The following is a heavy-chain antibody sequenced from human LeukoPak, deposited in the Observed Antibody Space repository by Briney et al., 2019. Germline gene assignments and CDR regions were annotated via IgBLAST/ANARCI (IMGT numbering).Heavy chain of an antibody. V-gene: IGHV3-23*01. CDR3: AKVSTGYFFHYYFDY. CDR1: GFTFSSYA. Sequence: GGSLRLSCVASGFTFSSYAMSWVRQAPGKGLEWVSAISGSGGSTYYADSVKGRFTISRDNSKNTLYLQMNSLRAEDTAVYHSAKVSTGYFFHYYFDYWGQGTLVTVS. D-gene: IGHD3-9*01. CDR2: ISGSGGST. J-gene: IGHJ4*02.